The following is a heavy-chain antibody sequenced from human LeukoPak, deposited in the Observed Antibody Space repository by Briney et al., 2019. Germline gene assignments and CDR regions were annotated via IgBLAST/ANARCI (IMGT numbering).Heavy chain of an antibody. V-gene: IGHV3-74*01. Sequence: GGSLRLSCAASGFTYSSYSMNWVRQAPGKGLEWVSRINGEGSSAYYADSVKGRFTISRDNANNTLYLQMNSLRDEDTAVYYCTRADTGRLHGLDIWGQGTRVTVSS. CDR2: INGEGSSA. D-gene: IGHD5-18*01. CDR1: GFTYSSYS. CDR3: TRADTGRLHGLDI. J-gene: IGHJ3*02.